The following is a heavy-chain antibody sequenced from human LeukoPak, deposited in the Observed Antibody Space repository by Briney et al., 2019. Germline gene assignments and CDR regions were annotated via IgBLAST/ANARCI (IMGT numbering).Heavy chain of an antibody. D-gene: IGHD4-17*01. V-gene: IGHV1-2*02. J-gene: IGHJ4*02. CDR3: AREPDYGDFALPDY. Sequence: ASVKVSCKASGYTFTGYYIHWVRQAPAQGLEWMGGINPNSGGTSYAQKFQGRVTVTRDTSITTAYMELSRLRSDDTAVYYCAREPDYGDFALPDYWGQGTLVTVSS. CDR2: INPNSGGT. CDR1: GYTFTGYY.